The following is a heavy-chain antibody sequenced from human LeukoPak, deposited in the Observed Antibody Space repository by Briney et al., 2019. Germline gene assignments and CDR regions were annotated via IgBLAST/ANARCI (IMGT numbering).Heavy chain of an antibody. D-gene: IGHD3-22*01. J-gene: IGHJ5*02. Sequence: SETLSLTCTVSGGSISSYYWSWIRQPPGKGLEWIGYIYYSGNTNYNPSLKSRVTISVDTSKNQFSLKLSSVTAADTAVYYCARDHEDYYDSSGYYSWFDPWGQGTLVTVSS. CDR1: GGSISSYY. V-gene: IGHV4-59*01. CDR3: ARDHEDYYDSSGYYSWFDP. CDR2: IYYSGNT.